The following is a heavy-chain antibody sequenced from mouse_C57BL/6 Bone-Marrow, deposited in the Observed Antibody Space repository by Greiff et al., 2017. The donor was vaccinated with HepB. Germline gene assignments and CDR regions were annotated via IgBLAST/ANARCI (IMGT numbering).Heavy chain of an antibody. CDR2: ISSGSSTI. D-gene: IGHD1-1*01. V-gene: IGHV5-17*01. J-gene: IGHJ2*01. CDR1: GFTFSDYG. Sequence: EVHLVESGGGLVKPGGSLKLSCAASGFTFSDYGMHWVRQAPEKGLEWVAYISSGSSTIYYADTVKGRFTISRDNAKNTLFLQMTGLRSEDTAMYYGARGYYDYWGQGTTLTVSS. CDR3: ARGYYDY.